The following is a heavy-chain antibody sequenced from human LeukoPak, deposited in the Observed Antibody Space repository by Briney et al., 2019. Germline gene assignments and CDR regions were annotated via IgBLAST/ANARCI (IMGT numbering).Heavy chain of an antibody. Sequence: SETLSLTCTVSGGSISSYYWSWTRQPPGKGLEWIGYIYYSGSTNYNPSLKSRVTISVDTSKNQFSLKLSSVTAADTAVYYCAREDSKLVVPAAMNAFDIWGQGTMVTVSS. CDR1: GGSISSYY. D-gene: IGHD2-2*01. CDR3: AREDSKLVVPAAMNAFDI. CDR2: IYYSGST. J-gene: IGHJ3*02. V-gene: IGHV4-59*01.